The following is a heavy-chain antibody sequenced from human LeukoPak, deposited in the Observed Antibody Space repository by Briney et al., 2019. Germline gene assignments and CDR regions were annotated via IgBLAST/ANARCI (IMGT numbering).Heavy chain of an antibody. Sequence: SETLSLTCNVSGGSISSYYWTWIRQPPGKGLEWIGYIFYNGNTNYNPSLQSRVTISIDTSKDQFSLKLNSVTAADTAVYYCAKDGALLRWPVYYFDYWGQGTLVTVSS. D-gene: IGHD4-23*01. V-gene: IGHV4-59*01. J-gene: IGHJ4*02. CDR3: AKDGALLRWPVYYFDY. CDR1: GGSISSYY. CDR2: IFYNGNT.